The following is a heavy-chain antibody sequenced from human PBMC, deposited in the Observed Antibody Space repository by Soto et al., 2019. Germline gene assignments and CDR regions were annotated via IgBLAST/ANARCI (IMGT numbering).Heavy chain of an antibody. Sequence: SETLSLTCTVSGDSISGGASFWSWIRQPPGKGLEWIANVYYSGSSYYNPSLKSRLTISVDTTKNQFSLQLKSMTAADTAVYYCAKLSCTSSTCYFPGWFNPWGQGTLVTVSS. CDR3: AKLSCTSSTCYFPGWFNP. D-gene: IGHD2-2*01. J-gene: IGHJ5*02. V-gene: IGHV4-31*03. CDR1: GDSISGGASF. CDR2: VYYSGSS.